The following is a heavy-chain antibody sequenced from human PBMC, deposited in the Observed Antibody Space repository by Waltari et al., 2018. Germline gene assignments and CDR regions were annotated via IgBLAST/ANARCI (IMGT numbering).Heavy chain of an antibody. D-gene: IGHD2-21*01. J-gene: IGHJ4*02. CDR2: ISGSGGST. Sequence: EVQLLESGGGLVQPGGSLRLSCAASGFTFSSYAMSWVRQAPGKGLEWVSAISGSGGSTYYADSGKGRFTISRDNSKNTLYLQMNSLRAEDTAVYYCATWGDGDLLEYFDYWGQGTLVTVSS. V-gene: IGHV3-23*01. CDR3: ATWGDGDLLEYFDY. CDR1: GFTFSSYA.